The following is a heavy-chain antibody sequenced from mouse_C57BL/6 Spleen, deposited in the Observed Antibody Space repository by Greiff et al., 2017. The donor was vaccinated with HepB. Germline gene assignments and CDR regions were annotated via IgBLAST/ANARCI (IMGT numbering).Heavy chain of an antibody. CDR3: ARDYSNYVYYFDY. CDR1: GFTFSSYA. Sequence: EVQRVESGGGLVKPGGSLKLSCAASGFTFSSYAMSWVRQTPEKRLEWVATISDGGSYTYYPDNVKGRFTISRDNAKNNLYLQMSHLKSEDTAMYYCARDYSNYVYYFDYWGQGTTLTVSS. D-gene: IGHD2-5*01. J-gene: IGHJ2*01. V-gene: IGHV5-4*01. CDR2: ISDGGSYT.